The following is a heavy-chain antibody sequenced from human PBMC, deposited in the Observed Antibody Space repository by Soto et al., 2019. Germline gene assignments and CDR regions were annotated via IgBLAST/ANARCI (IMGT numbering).Heavy chain of an antibody. CDR1: GFTFSNNG. CDR3: AMDLYGGSSRFDY. CDR2: ISSDGSKK. V-gene: IGHV3-30*03. D-gene: IGHD2-15*01. Sequence: QVQLVESGGGVVQPGRSLRLSCVASGFTFSNNGIHWVRQAPGKGLEWVAVISSDGSKKYYADSVKGQITISRDNSKKKLYLQINRLRAEDPAVYYCAMDLYGGSSRFDYWGQGTLVTVSS. J-gene: IGHJ4*02.